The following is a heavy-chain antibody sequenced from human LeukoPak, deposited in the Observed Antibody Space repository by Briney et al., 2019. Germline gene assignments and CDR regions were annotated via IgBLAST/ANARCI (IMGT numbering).Heavy chain of an antibody. CDR3: ARDRSSAYYRDYFDY. D-gene: IGHD2-2*01. CDR2: ISSSGSTI. CDR1: GFTFSDYY. V-gene: IGHV3-11*01. J-gene: IGHJ4*02. Sequence: PGGSLRLSCAASGFTFSDYYMSWIRQAPGKGLEWVSYISSSGSTIYYADSVKGRFTISRDNAKNSLYLQMNSLRAEDTAVYYCARDRSSAYYRDYFDYWGQGILVTVSS.